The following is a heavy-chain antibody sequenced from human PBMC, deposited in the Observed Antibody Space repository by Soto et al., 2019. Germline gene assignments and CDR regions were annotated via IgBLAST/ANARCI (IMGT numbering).Heavy chain of an antibody. J-gene: IGHJ4*02. V-gene: IGHV1-18*01. Sequence: ASVKVSCKASGYTFTSYGISWVRQAPGQGLEWMGWISAYIGNTNYAQKLQGRVTITTDTSTSTAYMELSSLRSDDTAVYYCARHYGDYVGWFDYWGQGTLVTVSS. CDR2: ISAYIGNT. CDR1: GYTFTSYG. D-gene: IGHD4-17*01. CDR3: ARHYGDYVGWFDY.